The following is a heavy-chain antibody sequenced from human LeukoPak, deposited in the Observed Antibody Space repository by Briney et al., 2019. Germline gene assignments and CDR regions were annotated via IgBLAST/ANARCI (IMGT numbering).Heavy chain of an antibody. V-gene: IGHV4-59*01. Sequence: SETLSLTCTVSGGSLNGYYWGWIRQPPGKGLECIGYVYYSGTTNSNPSLKSRVTISVDTSKNQFSLNLRSVTAADTAVYYCVRDVARSGDLFGWFDPWGQGTLVIVSS. CDR1: GGSLNGYY. J-gene: IGHJ5*02. D-gene: IGHD3-10*01. CDR3: VRDVARSGDLFGWFDP. CDR2: VYYSGTT.